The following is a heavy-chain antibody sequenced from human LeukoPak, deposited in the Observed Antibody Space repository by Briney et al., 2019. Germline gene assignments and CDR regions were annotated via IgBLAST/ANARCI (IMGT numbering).Heavy chain of an antibody. CDR2: INSDGSST. CDR1: GFTFSSYW. Sequence: PGGSLRLSCAASGFTFSSYWMHWVRQAPGKGLVWVSRINSDGSSTSYADSVKGRFTISRDNAKNTLYLQMNSLRAEDTAVYYCARGENGYSGYDRLYYGMDVWGQGTTVTVSS. J-gene: IGHJ6*02. V-gene: IGHV3-74*01. CDR3: ARGENGYSGYDRLYYGMDV. D-gene: IGHD5-12*01.